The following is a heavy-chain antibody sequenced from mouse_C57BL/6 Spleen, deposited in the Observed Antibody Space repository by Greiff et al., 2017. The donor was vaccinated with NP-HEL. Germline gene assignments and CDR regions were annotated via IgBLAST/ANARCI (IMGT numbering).Heavy chain of an antibody. J-gene: IGHJ2*01. Sequence: VQLQQPGPELVKPGASVKISCKASGYAFSSSWMNWVKQRPGKGLEWIGRIYPGDGDTNYNGKFKGKATLTVDKSSSTAYMQLSSLTSEDSAVYFCARSSNCDYFDYWGQGTTLTVSS. D-gene: IGHD2-5*01. CDR3: ARSSNCDYFDY. V-gene: IGHV1-82*01. CDR1: GYAFSSSW. CDR2: IYPGDGDT.